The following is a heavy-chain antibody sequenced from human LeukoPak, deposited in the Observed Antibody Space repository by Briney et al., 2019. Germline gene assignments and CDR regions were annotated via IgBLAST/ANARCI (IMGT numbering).Heavy chain of an antibody. Sequence: GESLKISCKGSGYSFTSYWIGWVRQMPGKGLEWMGIIYPGDSDTRYSPSFQGQVTISADKSISTAYLQWSSLKASDTAMYYCARGSGTGYCSSTSCFPFDYWGQGTLVTVSS. CDR1: GYSFTSYW. V-gene: IGHV5-51*01. D-gene: IGHD2-2*01. CDR2: IYPGDSDT. CDR3: ARGSGTGYCSSTSCFPFDY. J-gene: IGHJ4*02.